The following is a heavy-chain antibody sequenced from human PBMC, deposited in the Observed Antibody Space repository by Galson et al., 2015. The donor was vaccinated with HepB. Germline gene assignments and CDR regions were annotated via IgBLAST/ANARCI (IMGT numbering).Heavy chain of an antibody. CDR2: INPSGGST. CDR3: ARGRYSGSQGLRRSLDY. Sequence: SVKVSCKASGYTFTSYYMHWVRQAPGQGLEWMGIINPSGGSTSYAQKFQGRVTMTRDTSTSTVYMELSSLRSEDTAVYYCARGRYSGSQGLRRSLDYWGQGTLVTVSS. J-gene: IGHJ4*02. D-gene: IGHD1-26*01. CDR1: GYTFTSYY. V-gene: IGHV1-46*01.